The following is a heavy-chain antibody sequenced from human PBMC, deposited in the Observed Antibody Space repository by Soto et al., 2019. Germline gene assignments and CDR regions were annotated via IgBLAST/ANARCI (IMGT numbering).Heavy chain of an antibody. D-gene: IGHD4-17*01. CDR3: ARDDAGDYGGHYYYMDV. J-gene: IGHJ6*03. Sequence: QVQLVQSGAEVKKPGASGKVSCKASGYAFTSYGISWVRQAPGQGLEGMGWISAYHGNTNYAQKLQGRVTMTTDTTTSTACRGLRSLRSDDTAVYYCARDDAGDYGGHYYYMDVWGNGTTVTVFS. CDR2: ISAYHGNT. CDR1: GYAFTSYG. V-gene: IGHV1-18*01.